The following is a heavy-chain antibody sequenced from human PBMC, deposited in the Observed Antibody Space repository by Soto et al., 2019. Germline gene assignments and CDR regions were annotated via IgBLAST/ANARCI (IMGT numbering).Heavy chain of an antibody. CDR2: ITGSGGST. Sequence: GGSLRLSCAASGFTFSSYAMSWVRQAPGKGLEWVSAITGSGGSTYYADSVKGRFTISRDNSKNTLYLQMNSLRAEDTAVYYCAEDPSEVTKYYFDYWGQGTLVTVSS. D-gene: IGHD4-17*01. CDR3: AEDPSEVTKYYFDY. J-gene: IGHJ4*02. V-gene: IGHV3-23*01. CDR1: GFTFSSYA.